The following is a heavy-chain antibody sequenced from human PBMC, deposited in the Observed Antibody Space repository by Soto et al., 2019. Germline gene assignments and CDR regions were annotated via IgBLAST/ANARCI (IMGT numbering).Heavy chain of an antibody. CDR2: ISYDGSNK. D-gene: IGHD3-22*01. CDR1: GFTFSSYA. J-gene: IGHJ6*02. V-gene: IGHV3-30-3*01. CDR3: ARDRNYYDSSKSRDYYYGMDV. Sequence: GGSLRLSCAASGFTFSSYAIHLFRQAPGKWLEWVAVISYDGSNKYYADSVKGRFTISRDNSKNTLYLQMNSLRAEDTAVYYCARDRNYYDSSKSRDYYYGMDVWGQGTTVTVSS.